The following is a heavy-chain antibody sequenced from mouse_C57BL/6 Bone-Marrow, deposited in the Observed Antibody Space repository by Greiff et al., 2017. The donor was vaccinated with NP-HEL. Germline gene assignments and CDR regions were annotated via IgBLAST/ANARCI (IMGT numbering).Heavy chain of an antibody. CDR2: IHPNSGST. J-gene: IGHJ4*01. Sequence: VKLQQPGAELVKPGASVKLSCKASGYTFTSYWMHWVKQRPGQGLEWIGMIHPNSGSTNYNEKFKSKATLTVDKSSSTAYMQLSSLTSEDSAVYYCAKGPITTVVEGYAMDYWGQGTSVTVSS. V-gene: IGHV1-64*01. D-gene: IGHD1-1*01. CDR1: GYTFTSYW. CDR3: AKGPITTVVEGYAMDY.